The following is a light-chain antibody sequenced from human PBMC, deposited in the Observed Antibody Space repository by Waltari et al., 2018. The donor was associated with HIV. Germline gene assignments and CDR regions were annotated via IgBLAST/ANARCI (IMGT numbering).Light chain of an antibody. CDR1: SSNIGSNS. CDR2: TTI. CDR3: ATWDDSLNGWV. V-gene: IGLV1-44*01. Sequence: QSVLTQPPSTSETPGQRVTISCSGSSSNIGSNSVDWYQQVPGTAPKLVIHTTIQRPPGVPDRFSGSKSGTSASLAISGLQSEDEATYYCATWDDSLNGWVFGGGTKLTAL. J-gene: IGLJ3*02.